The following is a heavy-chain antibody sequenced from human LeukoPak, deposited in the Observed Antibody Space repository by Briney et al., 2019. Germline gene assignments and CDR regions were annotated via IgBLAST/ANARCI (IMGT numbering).Heavy chain of an antibody. CDR2: INPNSGGT. J-gene: IGHJ3*02. D-gene: IGHD2-15*01. V-gene: IGHV1-2*06. Sequence: ASVKVSCKASGYTFTDYYMHWVRQAPGQGLEWMGRINPNSGGTNYAQKFQGRVTMTRDTSISTAYMELTRLRSDDTAVYYCARGYCSGGSCYSNDAFDIWGQGTMVTVSS. CDR3: ARGYCSGGSCYSNDAFDI. CDR1: GYTFTDYY.